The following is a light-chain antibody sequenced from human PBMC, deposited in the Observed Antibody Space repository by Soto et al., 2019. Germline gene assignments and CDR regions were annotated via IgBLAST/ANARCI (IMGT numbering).Light chain of an antibody. Sequence: QSVLAQPPSASGTPGQRVTISCSGTNSNIGRNDVTWYQQVPATAPQCLMYSNDQRPSGVADRIYGARSGTSASLVISWLQSGDEAEYYCAGWDDTRRARVFGGGTKLTVL. J-gene: IGLJ2*01. CDR2: SND. CDR3: AGWDDTRRARV. CDR1: NSNIGRND. V-gene: IGLV1-44*01.